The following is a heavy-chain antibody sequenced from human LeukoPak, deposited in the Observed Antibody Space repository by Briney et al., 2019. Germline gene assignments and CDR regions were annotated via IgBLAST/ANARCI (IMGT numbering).Heavy chain of an antibody. CDR1: GFIIISYR. CDR2: VKQDGSEK. J-gene: IGHJ4*02. Sequence: PGGSLRLSCAASGFIIISYRMSWVRQAPGKGLEWVANVKQDGSEKYYVDSVKGRFTISRDNAKNSLYLEMNSLRAEDTAVYYCARDQRWRFNFDSWGQGILVTVSS. CDR3: ARDQRWRFNFDS. V-gene: IGHV3-7*01. D-gene: IGHD4-23*01.